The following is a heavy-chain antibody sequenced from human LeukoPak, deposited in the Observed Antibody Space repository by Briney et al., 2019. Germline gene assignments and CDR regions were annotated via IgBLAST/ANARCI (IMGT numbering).Heavy chain of an antibody. D-gene: IGHD3-22*01. J-gene: IGHJ3*02. CDR2: IGLPGDP. V-gene: IGHV3-13*05. CDR1: GFTFSSYD. CDR3: ARGGYYYDLTGPPKGNAFDI. Sequence: GGPLKLSFEAPGFTFSSYDMHWFGQATGKVLNWVSAIGLPGDPHYPVSVKGRFTISRENARNSLYLQMNSLRPGDTAVYYCARGGYYYDLTGPPKGNAFDIWGQGTMVTVSS.